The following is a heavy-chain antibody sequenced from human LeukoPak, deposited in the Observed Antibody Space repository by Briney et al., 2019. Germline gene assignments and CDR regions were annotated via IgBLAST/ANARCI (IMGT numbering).Heavy chain of an antibody. V-gene: IGHV3-23*01. CDR2: ISGDGGGA. Sequence: GGSLRLSCAASGFTFSSFAISWVRQAPGKGLDWVSSISGDGGGAYYADSVKGRFTISRDNSKSTVSLQMNSLRAEDTAVYYCAKALLSDCSSSGDSWGLGTLVTVSS. CDR3: AKALLSDCSSSGDS. CDR1: GFTFSSFA. J-gene: IGHJ4*02. D-gene: IGHD2-2*01.